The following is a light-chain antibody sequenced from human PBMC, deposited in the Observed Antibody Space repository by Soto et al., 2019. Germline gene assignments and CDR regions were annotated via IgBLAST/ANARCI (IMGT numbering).Light chain of an antibody. J-gene: IGKJ1*01. CDR3: QQSFSPLWT. CDR2: AAS. CDR1: QSISNY. Sequence: DIQMTQSPSSLSESVGDRVTITCRASQSISNYLNWYQQKPGKAPKLLIYAASSMQGGVPSRFSGSGSETDSTLTISSLQPDDSATYYCQQSFSPLWTFGQGTKVE. V-gene: IGKV1-39*01.